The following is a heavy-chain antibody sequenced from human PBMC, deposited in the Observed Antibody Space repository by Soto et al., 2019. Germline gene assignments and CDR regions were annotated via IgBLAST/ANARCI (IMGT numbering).Heavy chain of an antibody. Sequence: QVQLVHSGAEVKKPGASVKVSCKASGYTFTSYDINWVRQATGQGLEWMGWMNPNSGNTGYAQKFQGRVTMTRNTSISTAYMELSSLKSEDTAVYYCARERTGTTSMDVWGQGTTVTVSS. CDR3: ARERTGTTSMDV. D-gene: IGHD1-1*01. CDR1: GYTFTSYD. V-gene: IGHV1-8*01. J-gene: IGHJ6*02. CDR2: MNPNSGNT.